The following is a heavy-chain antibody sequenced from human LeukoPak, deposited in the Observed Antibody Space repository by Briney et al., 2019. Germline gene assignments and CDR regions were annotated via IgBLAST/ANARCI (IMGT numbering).Heavy chain of an antibody. CDR1: GGSISSYY. CDR3: ARDCYDSRAYYFDY. J-gene: IGHJ4*02. D-gene: IGHD3-22*01. CDR2: IYTSGST. V-gene: IGHV4-4*07. Sequence: SETLCLTCTVSGGSISSYYWSWIRQPAGKGLEWIGRIYTSGSTNYNPSLKSRVTMSVDTSKNQFSLKLSSVTAADTAVYYCARDCYDSRAYYFDYWGQGTLVTVSS.